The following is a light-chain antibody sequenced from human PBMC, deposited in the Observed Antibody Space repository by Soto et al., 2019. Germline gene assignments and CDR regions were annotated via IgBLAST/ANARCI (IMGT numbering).Light chain of an antibody. CDR3: QQYGSSPRT. CDR2: GAS. J-gene: IGKJ2*01. V-gene: IGKV3-20*01. Sequence: EIVLTQSPGTLSLSPGERATLSCRASQSVSFSFLAWYQQKHGQAPRLLIYGASSRATGIPDRFSGSGSGTDFTLTISRLEPEDFAMYYCQQYGSSPRTFGQGTKLEIK. CDR1: QSVSFSF.